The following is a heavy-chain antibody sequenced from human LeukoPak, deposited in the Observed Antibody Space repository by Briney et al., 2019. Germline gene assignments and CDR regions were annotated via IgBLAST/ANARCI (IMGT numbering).Heavy chain of an antibody. CDR2: ISGSGGNT. Sequence: GGSLRLSCAASGFTFSNYAMSWVRQAPGKGLEWVSAISGSGGNTYYADSVKGRFTISRDNSKNTLFLQMNSLRAEDTAVYYCATQGRYSSSRYGNYWGQGTLVTVSS. CDR1: GFTFSNYA. J-gene: IGHJ4*02. D-gene: IGHD6-13*01. CDR3: ATQGRYSSSRYGNY. V-gene: IGHV3-23*01.